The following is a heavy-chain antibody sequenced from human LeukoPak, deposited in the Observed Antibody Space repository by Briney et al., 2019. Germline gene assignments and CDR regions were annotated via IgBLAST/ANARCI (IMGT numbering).Heavy chain of an antibody. Sequence: SETLSLTCVVYGGSFSGYYWNWIRQSPGKGLEWIGSIYYSGSTYYNPSLKSRVTISVDTSKNQLSLKLSSVTAADTAVYYCAREVGATLYYWGQGTLVTVSS. CDR1: GGSFSGYY. V-gene: IGHV4-34*01. CDR3: AREVGATLYY. D-gene: IGHD1-26*01. J-gene: IGHJ4*02. CDR2: IYYSGST.